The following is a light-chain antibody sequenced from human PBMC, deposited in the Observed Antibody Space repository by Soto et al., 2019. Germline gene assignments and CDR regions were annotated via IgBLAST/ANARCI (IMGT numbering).Light chain of an antibody. Sequence: ELVLTQSPGTLSLSPGERATLSCRANQSVSSNYLAWYQLKPGQAPRLLIYAASSRATGIPDRFSGSGSGTDFTLTISRLEPEDFAVYYCQEYGSSRTFGQGTKVEIK. J-gene: IGKJ1*01. V-gene: IGKV3-20*01. CDR3: QEYGSSRT. CDR1: QSVSSNY. CDR2: AAS.